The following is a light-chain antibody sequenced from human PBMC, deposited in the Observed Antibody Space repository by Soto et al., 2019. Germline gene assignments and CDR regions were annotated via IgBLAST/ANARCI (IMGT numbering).Light chain of an antibody. Sequence: ALTQPASVSGSPGQSITISCSGTSSDVGGYNYVSWYQQHPGKAPKLIIHDVSNRPSGVSNRFSGSKSGNTASLTISGLQAEDEADYYCSAYTSSSPYVFGTGTKLTVL. J-gene: IGLJ1*01. V-gene: IGLV2-14*01. CDR3: SAYTSSSPYV. CDR1: SSDVGGYNY. CDR2: DVS.